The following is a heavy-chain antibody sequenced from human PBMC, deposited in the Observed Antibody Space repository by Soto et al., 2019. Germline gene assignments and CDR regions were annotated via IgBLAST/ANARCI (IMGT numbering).Heavy chain of an antibody. CDR1: VVTFSSYT. CDR3: ARDDCWSGYDGYGCDP. CDR2: IIPILGIA. J-gene: IGHJ5*02. D-gene: IGHD3-3*01. V-gene: IGHV1-69*08. Sequence: QVQLVQSGAEVKKPGSSVKVSCKASVVTFSSYTISWVRQAPGQGLEWMGRIIPILGIANYAQKFQGRVTSTADKSKSTAYMELSSLSSEDRAVYSGARDDCWSGYDGYGCDPWGQGTLVTVSS.